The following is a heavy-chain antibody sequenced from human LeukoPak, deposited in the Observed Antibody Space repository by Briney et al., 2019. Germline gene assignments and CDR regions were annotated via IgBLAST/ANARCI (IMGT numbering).Heavy chain of an antibody. CDR1: GFTVSSNY. D-gene: IGHD3-16*01. J-gene: IGHJ5*02. V-gene: IGHV3-53*01. CDR2: IYSGGST. CDR3: ARAPAGGGNWFDP. Sequence: GGSLRLSCAASGFTVSSNYMSWVRQAPGKGLEWVSVIYSGGSTYYADSVKGRFTISRDNSKNTLYLQMNSLRAEDTAVYYCARAPAGGGNWFDPWGQGTLVTVSS.